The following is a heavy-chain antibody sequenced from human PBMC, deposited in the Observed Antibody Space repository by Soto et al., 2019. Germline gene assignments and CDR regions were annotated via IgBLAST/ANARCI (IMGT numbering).Heavy chain of an antibody. D-gene: IGHD1-1*01. J-gene: IGHJ6*02. CDR2: IIPIFGTP. V-gene: IGHV1-69*06. Sequence: QVQLVQSGPEVKTPGSSVKVSCKASGDTFRTSAISWVRQAPGKGLEWMGGIIPIFGTPKYAQNFQGRVTITADKSTPIAYMALGRLRPGNTAVCYCARVQVELYYYYGLDVWRQGTTVTVSS. CDR3: ARVQVELYYYYGLDV. CDR1: GDTFRTSA.